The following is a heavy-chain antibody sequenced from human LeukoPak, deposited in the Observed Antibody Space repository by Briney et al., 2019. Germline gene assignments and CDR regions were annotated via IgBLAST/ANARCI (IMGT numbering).Heavy chain of an antibody. V-gene: IGHV4-59*10. D-gene: IGHD6-19*01. J-gene: IGHJ3*02. CDR1: GGSISSYY. Sequence: PSETLSLTCSASGGSISSYYWGWIRQPAGKGLLWIGRSNPNGSTNYKPSIKSEVTMSVDTSKNQFSLKLSAVTAEDTGVYYCARSLFSSGWYTDDAFDIWGQGTMVTVSS. CDR2: SNPNGST. CDR3: ARSLFSSGWYTDDAFDI.